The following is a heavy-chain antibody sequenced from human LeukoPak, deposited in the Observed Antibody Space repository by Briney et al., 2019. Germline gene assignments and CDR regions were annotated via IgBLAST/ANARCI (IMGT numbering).Heavy chain of an antibody. CDR2: INHSGST. CDR3: ARGLGYYGSISRFYYYYYMYV. J-gene: IGHJ6*03. Sequence: PSETLSLTCAVYGRSFSGYYWSWIRQPPGKGLEWIGEINHSGSTNYNPSLKSRVTISVDTSKNQFSLRLSSVTAADTAVYYCARGLGYYGSISRFYYYYYMYVWGKGTTVTVSS. V-gene: IGHV4-34*01. D-gene: IGHD3-10*01. CDR1: GRSFSGYY.